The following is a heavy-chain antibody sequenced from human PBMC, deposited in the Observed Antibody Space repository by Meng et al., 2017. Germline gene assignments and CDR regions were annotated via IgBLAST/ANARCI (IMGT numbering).Heavy chain of an antibody. CDR1: GYTFTGYY. J-gene: IGHJ4*02. CDR3: ARSIVATMVFDY. V-gene: IGHV1-2*06. Sequence: QRVQSGAEVKKPGASVRVSCNASGYTFTGYYMHWVRQAPGQGLEWMGRINPNSGGTNYAQKFQGRVTMTRDTSISTAYMELSRPRSDDTAVYYCARSIVATMVFDYWGQGTLVTVSS. D-gene: IGHD5-12*01. CDR2: INPNSGGT.